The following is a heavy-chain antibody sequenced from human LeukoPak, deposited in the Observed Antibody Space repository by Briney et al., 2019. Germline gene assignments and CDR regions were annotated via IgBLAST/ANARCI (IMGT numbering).Heavy chain of an antibody. V-gene: IGHV3-48*04. CDR3: ARDHRSAFDN. J-gene: IGHJ4*02. Sequence: GGSLRLSCAASGFTFSDYSMNWVRQAPGKGLEWISYVGISSGNTKYADSVKGRFTISGDSAKNSVFLQMNSLRVEDTAVYYCARDHRSAFDNWGQGTLVTVSS. CDR2: VGISSGNT. CDR1: GFTFSDYS.